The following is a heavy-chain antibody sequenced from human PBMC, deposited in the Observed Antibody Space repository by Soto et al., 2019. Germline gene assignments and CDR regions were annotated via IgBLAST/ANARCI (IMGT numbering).Heavy chain of an antibody. Sequence: GGSLRLSCAASGFTLSNFWMHWVRQVPGKGLVWVSRINDDGSRTKYADSVEGRLTISRDTAKSTLYLQMDSLRVEDTAVYYCVRDHHDYDFWSGNPRGYFDLWGRGTLVTVSS. V-gene: IGHV3-74*01. CDR2: INDDGSRT. J-gene: IGHJ2*01. CDR3: VRDHHDYDFWSGNPRGYFDL. D-gene: IGHD3-3*01. CDR1: GFTLSNFW.